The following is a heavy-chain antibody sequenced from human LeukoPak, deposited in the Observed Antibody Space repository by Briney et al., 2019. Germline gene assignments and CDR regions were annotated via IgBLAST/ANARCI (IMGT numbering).Heavy chain of an antibody. D-gene: IGHD2-8*01. CDR3: ARAAMVYAIRGGYYFDY. CDR2: IYHSGSN. Sequence: SETLSLTCAVSGGSISSYYWGWLRQPPGKGLEWIGSIYHSGSNYYNPSLKSRVTISVDTSKNQFSLKLRSVNAAATAVYYCARAAMVYAIRGGYYFDYWGQGTLVTVSS. CDR1: GGSISSYY. J-gene: IGHJ4*02. V-gene: IGHV4-38-2*01.